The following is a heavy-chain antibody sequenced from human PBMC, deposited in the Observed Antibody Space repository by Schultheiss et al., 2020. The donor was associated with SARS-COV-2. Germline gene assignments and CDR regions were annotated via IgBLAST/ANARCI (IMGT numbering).Heavy chain of an antibody. D-gene: IGHD3-22*01. J-gene: IGHJ4*02. V-gene: IGHV3-15*01. CDR2: IKSKTDGGTT. Sequence: GESLKISCAASGFTFSNAWMSWVRQAPGKGLEWVGRIKSKTDGGTTDYAAPVKGRFTISRDDSKNTLYLQMNSLRAEDTAVYYCARNNYYDSSGYPTPVDYWGQGTLVTVSS. CDR3: ARNNYYDSSGYPTPVDY. CDR1: GFTFSNAW.